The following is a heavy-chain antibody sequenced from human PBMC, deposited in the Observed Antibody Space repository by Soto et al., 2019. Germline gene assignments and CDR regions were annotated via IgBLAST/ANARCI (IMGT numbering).Heavy chain of an antibody. Sequence: EVQLLESAGGFVQPGGSLRVSCAASGFTFSSYAMSWVRQAPGKGLEWVSGISDSGGSTYYADSVKGRFTISRDNSKNPLYLQMKSLIAEDTAVYYCAKDTDTLGLIGAFDMWGQGTMVTVSS. J-gene: IGHJ3*02. D-gene: IGHD2-15*01. V-gene: IGHV3-23*01. CDR2: ISDSGGST. CDR3: AKDTDTLGLIGAFDM. CDR1: GFTFSSYA.